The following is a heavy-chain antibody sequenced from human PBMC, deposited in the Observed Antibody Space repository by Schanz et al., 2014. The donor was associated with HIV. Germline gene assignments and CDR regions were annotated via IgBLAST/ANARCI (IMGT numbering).Heavy chain of an antibody. V-gene: IGHV1-69*01. Sequence: QVQLVQSGAEVKKTGSPVKVSCKAFGGTLSNYAISWVRQAPGQGLEWLGLIMPKFGTENYAQKYQGRVTLTADATTAYMDLSSLKFEDTAVYYCVRVANYDGDDYYQRSHFDLWGQGTVITVSS. CDR2: IMPKFGTE. J-gene: IGHJ4*02. D-gene: IGHD3-22*01. CDR3: VRVANYDGDDYYQRSHFDL. CDR1: GGTLSNYA.